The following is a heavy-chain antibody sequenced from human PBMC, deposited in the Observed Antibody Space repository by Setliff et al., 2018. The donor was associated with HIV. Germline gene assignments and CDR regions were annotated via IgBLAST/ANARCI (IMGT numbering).Heavy chain of an antibody. D-gene: IGHD2-21*01. V-gene: IGHV4-39*01. J-gene: IGHJ3*02. Sequence: SETLSLTCTVSGGSISSSRYYWGWIRQPPGKGLEWIGTIYYSGNTYYNPSFKSRVTISVDTSKNQFSLKLSSVTAADTAVYYCARHPIAVVIGVPERDDAFDIWGHGTMVTVSS. CDR1: GGSISSSRYY. CDR2: IYYSGNT. CDR3: ARHPIAVVIGVPERDDAFDI.